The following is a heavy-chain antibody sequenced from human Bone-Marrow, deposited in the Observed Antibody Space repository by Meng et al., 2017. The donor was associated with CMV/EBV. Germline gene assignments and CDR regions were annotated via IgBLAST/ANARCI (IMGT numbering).Heavy chain of an antibody. CDR1: GFTFSNAW. J-gene: IGHJ4*02. CDR3: ARANLPGGSYAGWPVNY. CDR2: IKSKIDGGTT. V-gene: IGHV3-15*01. D-gene: IGHD3-16*01. Sequence: GGSLRLSCAASGFTFSNAWMSWVRQAPGKGLEWVGRIKSKIDGGTTDYAAPVKGRFIISRDDLRKTLYLHMNSLKTEDTALYYCARANLPGGSYAGWPVNYWGQGTLVTVSS.